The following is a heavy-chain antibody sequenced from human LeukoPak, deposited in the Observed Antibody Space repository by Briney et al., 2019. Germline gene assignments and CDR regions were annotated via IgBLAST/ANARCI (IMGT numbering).Heavy chain of an antibody. D-gene: IGHD1-26*01. Sequence: SETLSLTCXXSGGSISSYYWSWIRQPPGKGLEWIGYIYTSGSTNYNPSLKSRVTISVDTSKNQFSLKLSSVTAADTAVYYCARAELLNWFDPWGQGTLVTVSS. CDR2: IYTSGST. CDR3: ARAELLNWFDP. V-gene: IGHV4-4*09. CDR1: GGSISSYY. J-gene: IGHJ5*02.